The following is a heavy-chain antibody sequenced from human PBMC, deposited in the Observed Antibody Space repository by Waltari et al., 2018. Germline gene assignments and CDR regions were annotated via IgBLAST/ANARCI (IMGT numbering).Heavy chain of an antibody. CDR1: GGTFSGDG. V-gene: IGHV1-69*01. CDR2: IXPMFGXA. Sequence: QXQLXXSGGEVXKHGXSVKVSGKASGGTFSGDGFNWVRQAPGQGLEGMGVIXPMFGXAKYAQKYLDXVQITADDSTTTAYMELXSLRSEYTXMXYCXGIESSNIVPTXWGQGTLVTVSS. D-gene: IGHD5-12*01. CDR3: XGIESSNIVPTX. J-gene: IGHJ4*02.